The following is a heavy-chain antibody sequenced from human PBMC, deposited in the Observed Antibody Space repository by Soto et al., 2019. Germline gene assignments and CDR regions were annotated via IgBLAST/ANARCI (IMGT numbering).Heavy chain of an antibody. CDR3: ATGPIVGKRPYHIDS. J-gene: IGHJ4*02. Sequence: QLQLQESGPGLVKPSETLSLTCIVSGGSFDITSSYWAWVRQPAVKGLEWIASIYYSGRTYYNPCLKSRITIFVDTDANHRALGWCFGTAAGTGVYYCATGPIVGKRPYHIDSWGQGTLCPFSS. D-gene: IGHD1-26*01. V-gene: IGHV4-39*02. CDR1: GGSFDITSSY. CDR2: IYYSGRT.